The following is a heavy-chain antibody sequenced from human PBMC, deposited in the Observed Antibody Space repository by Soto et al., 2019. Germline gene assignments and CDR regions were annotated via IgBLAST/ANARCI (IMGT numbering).Heavy chain of an antibody. CDR1: GYNFTCYY. CDR3: ARGTAYSGYVNYYYYYDMDV. D-gene: IGHD5-12*01. J-gene: IGHJ6*02. CDR2: INPNSGGT. Sequence: GSVKVSCKAAGYNFTCYYMHSVRQAPGQGLEWMGWINPNSGGTNYAQKFQGWVTMTRDTSISTAYMELSRLRSDDTAVYYCARGTAYSGYVNYYYYYDMDVWGQGTTDSVSS. V-gene: IGHV1-2*04.